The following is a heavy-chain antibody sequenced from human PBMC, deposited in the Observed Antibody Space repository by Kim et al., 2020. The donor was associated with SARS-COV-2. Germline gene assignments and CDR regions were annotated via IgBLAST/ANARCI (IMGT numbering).Heavy chain of an antibody. CDR1: GFSFSVYS. V-gene: IGHV3-48*02. J-gene: IGHJ6*02. D-gene: IGHD3-10*01. CDR3: VSPADYQYYYRMDV. Sequence: GGSLRLSCAASGFSFSVYSMNWVRQAPGKGLEWVAYISSRSDAIYYADSVKGRFSISRDNAKNSLHLQMNSLRDGDTAVYYCVSPADYQYYYRMDVWGQGATVTVSS. CDR2: ISSRSDAI.